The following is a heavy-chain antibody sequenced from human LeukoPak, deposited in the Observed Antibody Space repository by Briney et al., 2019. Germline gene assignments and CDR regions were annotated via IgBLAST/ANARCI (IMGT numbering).Heavy chain of an antibody. V-gene: IGHV3-30*18. CDR2: ISYDGSNK. J-gene: IGHJ4*02. D-gene: IGHD6-13*01. Sequence: PGRSLRLSCAASGFTFSSYGMHWVRQAPGKGLEWVAVISYDGSNKYYADSVKGRFTISRDNSKNTPYLQMNSLRAEDTAVYYCAKDLWTSAAAAPFDYWGQGTLVTVSS. CDR1: GFTFSSYG. CDR3: AKDLWTSAAAAPFDY.